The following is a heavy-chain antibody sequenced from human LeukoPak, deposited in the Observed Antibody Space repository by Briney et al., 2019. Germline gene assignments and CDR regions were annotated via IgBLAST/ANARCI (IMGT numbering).Heavy chain of an antibody. CDR3: ARDRPAGSPPSPFHY. Sequence: GGSLRLSCATSGFAFNSYAMTWVRQAPGKGLEWVSAISGSGGSTYYADSVKGRFIISRDNSKDTLYLQMSSLGADDTAVYYCARDRPAGSPPSPFHYWGQGTLVTVSS. J-gene: IGHJ4*02. CDR1: GFAFNSYA. V-gene: IGHV3-23*01. D-gene: IGHD6-25*01. CDR2: ISGSGGST.